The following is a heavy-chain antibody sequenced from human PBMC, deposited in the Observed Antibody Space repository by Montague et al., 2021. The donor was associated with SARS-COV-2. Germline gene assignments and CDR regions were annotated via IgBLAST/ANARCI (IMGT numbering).Heavy chain of an antibody. CDR2: IQASGVT. CDR1: GGSISSASFY. CDR3: ARVPNLNYVPDY. Sequence: TLSLTCTVSGGSISSASFYWTWIRQSAGKGLEWIGRIQASGVTNYNPSLKSRVAMSVDTSKNQFSLSLNSVTAADTATYFCARVPNLNYVPDYWGQGTLATVSS. D-gene: IGHD1-7*01. J-gene: IGHJ4*02. V-gene: IGHV4-61*02.